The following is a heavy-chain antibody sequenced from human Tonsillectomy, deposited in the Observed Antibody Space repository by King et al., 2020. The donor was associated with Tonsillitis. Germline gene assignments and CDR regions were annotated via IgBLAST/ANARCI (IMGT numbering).Heavy chain of an antibody. CDR1: DSRFGNHG. CDR3: ARELGYHVPRVAD. Sequence: VQLVQSGGGVVQPGRSLRLSCEVSDSRFGNHGFHWVRQSPDKGLEWVALISYDGSNEYYADSVKGRFSIPRDNSKNTVSLQMNSLRPDDTAIYFCARELGYHVPRVADWGQGTRVTVSS. D-gene: IGHD3-10*02. V-gene: IGHV3-30*03. CDR2: ISYDGSNE. J-gene: IGHJ4*02.